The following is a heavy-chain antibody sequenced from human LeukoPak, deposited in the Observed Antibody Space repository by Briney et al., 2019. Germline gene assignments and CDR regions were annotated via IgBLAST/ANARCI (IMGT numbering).Heavy chain of an antibody. CDR3: ARARGGSGYYEAFDY. CDR1: GYTFTSYG. Sequence: ASAKVSCKASGYTFTSYGISWVRQAPGQGLEWMGWISAYNGNTNYAQKLQGRVTMTTDTSTSTAYMELRSLRSDDTAVYYCARARGGSGYYEAFDYWGQGTLVTVSS. J-gene: IGHJ4*02. V-gene: IGHV1-18*01. CDR2: ISAYNGNT. D-gene: IGHD3-22*01.